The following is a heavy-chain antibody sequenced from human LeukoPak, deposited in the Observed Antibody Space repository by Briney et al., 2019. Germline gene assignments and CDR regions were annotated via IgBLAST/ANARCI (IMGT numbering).Heavy chain of an antibody. V-gene: IGHV3-33*06. D-gene: IGHD1-26*01. CDR1: GFIFSSYG. Sequence: GGSLRLSCVASGFIFSSYGMHWVGQAPGKGLEGVAAIWYDGNNKYYGDSVKGRFTISRDNSKNTLYLQMNSLRVEDTAVYYCAKDLTQSWEPDFRGQGTLVTVSS. J-gene: IGHJ4*02. CDR2: IWYDGNNK. CDR3: AKDLTQSWEPDF.